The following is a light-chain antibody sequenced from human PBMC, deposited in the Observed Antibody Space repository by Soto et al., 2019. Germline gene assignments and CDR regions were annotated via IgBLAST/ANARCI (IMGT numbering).Light chain of an antibody. Sequence: EVVLTQSPGTLSLSPGERATLSCRASQSVSNNYLAWYQQKPGPAPRLLIYGASNRATGIPDRFSGSASATDFTLTISRLEPEDFAVYYCQQYGSSGTFGQGTKVDIK. J-gene: IGKJ1*01. CDR3: QQYGSSGT. CDR2: GAS. CDR1: QSVSNNY. V-gene: IGKV3-20*01.